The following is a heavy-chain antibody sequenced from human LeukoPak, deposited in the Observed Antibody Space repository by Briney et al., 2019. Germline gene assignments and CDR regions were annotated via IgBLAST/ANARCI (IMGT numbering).Heavy chain of an antibody. D-gene: IGHD6-13*01. J-gene: IGHJ6*02. Sequence: PSQTLSLTCAVSGGSISSGGYSWSWIRQPPGKGLEWIGYIYHSGSTYYNPSLKGRVTISVDRSKNQFSLKLSSVTAADTAVYYCARVSSSWYGYAMDVWGQGTTVTVSS. CDR2: IYHSGST. V-gene: IGHV4-30-2*01. CDR3: ARVSSSWYGYAMDV. CDR1: GGSISSGGYS.